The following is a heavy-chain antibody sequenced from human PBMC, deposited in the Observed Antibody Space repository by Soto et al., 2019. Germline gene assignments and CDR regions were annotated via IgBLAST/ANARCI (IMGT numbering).Heavy chain of an antibody. V-gene: IGHV1-69*04. CDR1: GYTFTSYA. J-gene: IGHJ6*02. Sequence: GASVKVSCKASGYTFTSYAMHWVRQAPGQGLEWMGRIIPILGIANYAQKFQGRVTITADKSTSTAYMELSSLRSEDTAVYYCARGYSGYDSRRPYYYYGMDVWGQGTTVTVSS. D-gene: IGHD5-12*01. CDR3: ARGYSGYDSRRPYYYYGMDV. CDR2: IIPILGIA.